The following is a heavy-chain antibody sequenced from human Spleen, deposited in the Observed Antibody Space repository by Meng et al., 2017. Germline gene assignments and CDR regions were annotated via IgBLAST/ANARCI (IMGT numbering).Heavy chain of an antibody. V-gene: IGHV4-59*01. D-gene: IGHD6-13*01. CDR2: IYYSGST. Sequence: SETLSPTCTVSGGSISSYYWSWIRQPPGKGLEWIGYIYYSGSTNYNPSLKSRVTISVDTSKNQFSLKLTSVTAADTAVYYCARTDRYSTTWSDYWGQGTPVTVSS. CDR3: ARTDRYSTTWSDY. J-gene: IGHJ4*02. CDR1: GGSISSYY.